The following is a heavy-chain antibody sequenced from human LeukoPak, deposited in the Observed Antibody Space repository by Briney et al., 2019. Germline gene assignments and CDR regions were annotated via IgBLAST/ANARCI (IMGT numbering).Heavy chain of an antibody. J-gene: IGHJ3*02. D-gene: IGHD1-26*01. CDR3: AREYSGTGIDAFDI. CDR2: INPNSGGT. Sequence: ASVKVSCKASGYTFTDYYMHWVRQAPGQGLEWMGWINPNSGGTNYAQKFQGRVTMTRDTSISTAYMELSRLRSDDTAVYYCAREYSGTGIDAFDIWGQGTMVTVSS. V-gene: IGHV1-2*02. CDR1: GYTFTDYY.